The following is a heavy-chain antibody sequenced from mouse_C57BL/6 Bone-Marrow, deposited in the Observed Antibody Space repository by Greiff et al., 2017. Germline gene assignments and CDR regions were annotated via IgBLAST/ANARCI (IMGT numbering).Heavy chain of an antibody. CDR2: ILPGSGST. CDR1: GYTFTGYW. Sequence: VQLQQSGAELMKPGASVKLSCKATGYTFTGYWIEWVKQRPGHGLEWIGEILPGSGSTNYNEKFKGKATFTADTSSNTAYMQLSRLTTEDSAIYDCARSPAYYSNYGGFAYWGQGTLVTVSA. J-gene: IGHJ3*01. V-gene: IGHV1-9*01. D-gene: IGHD2-5*01. CDR3: ARSPAYYSNYGGFAY.